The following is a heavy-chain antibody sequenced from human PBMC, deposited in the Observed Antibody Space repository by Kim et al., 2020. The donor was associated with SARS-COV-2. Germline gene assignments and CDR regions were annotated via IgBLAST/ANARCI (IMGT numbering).Heavy chain of an antibody. J-gene: IGHJ4*02. CDR1: GYTFNTYA. D-gene: IGHD1-26*01. CDR2: INTDNGNT. V-gene: IGHV1-18*01. Sequence: ASVKVSCKASGYTFNTYAVSWVRQAPGQGLEWMGWINTDNGNTNYPQKLRGRVTMTTDTSTSTAYMELRGLKSDDTAVYFCARVGGLGGSYDYWGQGTLVTVSS. CDR3: ARVGGLGGSYDY.